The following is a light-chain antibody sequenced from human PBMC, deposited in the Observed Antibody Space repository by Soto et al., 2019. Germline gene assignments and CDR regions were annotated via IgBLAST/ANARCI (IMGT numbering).Light chain of an antibody. CDR1: HSISNY. V-gene: IGKV1-39*01. CDR2: AAS. Sequence: DIQMTQSPSSLSASAGDRVTICCRASHSISNYLNWYQHKPGKAPKVLIYAASSLQAGVPSRFSGSGSGTDFTLTISRLQPEDFATYYCQQSNSPPITFGQGTKLEIK. J-gene: IGKJ2*01. CDR3: QQSNSPPIT.